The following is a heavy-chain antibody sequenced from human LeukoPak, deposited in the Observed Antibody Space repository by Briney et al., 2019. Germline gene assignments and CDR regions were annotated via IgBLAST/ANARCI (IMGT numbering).Heavy chain of an antibody. CDR1: GFTFNSYG. Sequence: GGSLRLSCAASGFTFNSYGMHWVRQAPGKGLGWVAFIRYDGSNKYYADSVKGRFTISRDNSKNTLYLQMNSLRAEDTAVYYCAKRVFGVAQFDYWGQGTLVTVSS. D-gene: IGHD3-3*01. J-gene: IGHJ4*02. CDR2: IRYDGSNK. V-gene: IGHV3-30*02. CDR3: AKRVFGVAQFDY.